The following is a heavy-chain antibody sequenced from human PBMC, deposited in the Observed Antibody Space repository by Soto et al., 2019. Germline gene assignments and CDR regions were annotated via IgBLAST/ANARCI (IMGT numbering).Heavy chain of an antibody. Sequence: SETLSLTCTVSGGSISSGGYYWSWIRQHPGKGLEWIGYIYYSGGTYYNPSLRGRVTISIEMSKNQFSLNLSPVTAADTAAYYCARGGIVVIPDSWGQGTLVTVSS. CDR3: ARGGIVVIPDS. CDR2: IYYSGGT. V-gene: IGHV4-31*03. D-gene: IGHD3-22*01. CDR1: GGSISSGGYY. J-gene: IGHJ5*01.